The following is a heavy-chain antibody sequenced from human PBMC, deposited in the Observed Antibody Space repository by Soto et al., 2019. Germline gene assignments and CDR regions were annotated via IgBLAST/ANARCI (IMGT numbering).Heavy chain of an antibody. CDR2: IYHGGAT. D-gene: IGHD6-19*01. J-gene: IGHJ4*01. Sequence: QVQLQESGPGLMKPSGTLSLTCAVSGGSISTNWWSWVRQPSGKGLEWIGEIYHGGATNYNPSLKNRVTMSVDKSQNHLSLNLNSVTAADTAVYYCARHIAVSGTRGFDFWGHGTLVTVSS. CDR1: GGSISTNW. CDR3: ARHIAVSGTRGFDF. V-gene: IGHV4-4*02.